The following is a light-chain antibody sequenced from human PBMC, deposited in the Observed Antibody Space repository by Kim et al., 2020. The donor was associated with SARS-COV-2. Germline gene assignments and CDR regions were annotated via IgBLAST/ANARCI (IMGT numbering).Light chain of an antibody. CDR2: GKN. CDR3: NSRDSRGNPYV. J-gene: IGLJ1*01. V-gene: IGLV3-19*01. CDR1: SLRSYY. Sequence: ALGQTVRSTCQGDSLRSYYASWYQQKPGQAPVLVIFGKNNRPSGIPDRFSGSSSGNTASLTITGAQAEDEADYYCNSRDSRGNPYVFGTGTKVTVL.